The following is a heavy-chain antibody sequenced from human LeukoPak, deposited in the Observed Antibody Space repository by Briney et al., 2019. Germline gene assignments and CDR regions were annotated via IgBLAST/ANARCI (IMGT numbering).Heavy chain of an antibody. D-gene: IGHD3-10*01. J-gene: IGHJ5*02. CDR1: GDTFTGYY. CDR3: ARNPPFGELAWFYP. V-gene: IGHV1-2*02. Sequence: SEKVSCKASGDTFTGYYMHWVRQAPGQGLEWMGWINPNSGGTNYAQKFQGRVTMTRDTSISTAYMELSRLRSDDTAVYYCARNPPFGELAWFYPWGQGTPVTVSS. CDR2: INPNSGGT.